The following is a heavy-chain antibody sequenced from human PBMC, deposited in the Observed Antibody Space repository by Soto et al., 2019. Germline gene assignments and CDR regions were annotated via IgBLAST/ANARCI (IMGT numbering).Heavy chain of an antibody. V-gene: IGHV3-30*18. CDR1: GFTFSSYG. CDR3: AKAGYSSSWGPDY. Sequence: GGSLRLSCAASGFTFSSYGMHWVRQAPGKGLEWVAVISYDGSNKYYADSVKGRFTISRDNSKNTLYLQMNSLRDEDTAVYYCAKAGYSSSWGPDYWGQGTLVTVSS. J-gene: IGHJ4*02. D-gene: IGHD6-13*01. CDR2: ISYDGSNK.